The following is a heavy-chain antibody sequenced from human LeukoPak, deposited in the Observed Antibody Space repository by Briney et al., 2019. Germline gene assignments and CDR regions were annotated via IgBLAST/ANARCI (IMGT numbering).Heavy chain of an antibody. J-gene: IGHJ5*01. D-gene: IGHD3-16*01. CDR3: VREIIMSGGFDP. CDR1: GFTFDDYS. Sequence: GGSLRLSCAASGFTFDDYSMNWVRQAPGKGLEWVSSISSRSSYIFYADSVKGRFSISRDNAKNSLYLQMTSLRVEDTAVYYCVREIIMSGGFDPWGQGTLVTVSS. V-gene: IGHV3-21*06. CDR2: ISSRSSYI.